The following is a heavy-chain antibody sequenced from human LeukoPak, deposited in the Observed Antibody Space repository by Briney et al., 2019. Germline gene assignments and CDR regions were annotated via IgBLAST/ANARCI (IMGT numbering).Heavy chain of an antibody. D-gene: IGHD3-9*01. J-gene: IGHJ5*01. CDR1: GYTFTGHY. CDR2: INPNNGGT. V-gene: IGHV1-2*02. Sequence: ASVKVSCKASGYTFTGHYMHWVRQAPGQGLEWMGWINPNNGGTDYAQKFQGRVTMTRDTSISTAYMDLSRLRSDDTAVYFCARGEGRRYFDWFFSWGQGTLVTVSS. CDR3: ARGEGRRYFDWFFS.